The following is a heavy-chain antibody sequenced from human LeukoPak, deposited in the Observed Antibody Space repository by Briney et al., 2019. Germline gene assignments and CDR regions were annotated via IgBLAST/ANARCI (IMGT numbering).Heavy chain of an antibody. CDR3: ARVSTPRGPLRYFDWLPDY. CDR1: GFTFSSYG. D-gene: IGHD3-9*01. Sequence: GGSLRLSCAASGFTFSSYGMHWVRQAPGKGLEWVAVIWYDGSNKYYADSVKGRFTISRDNSKNTLYLQMNSLRAKDTAVYYCARVSTPRGPLRYFDWLPDYWGQGTLVTVSS. CDR2: IWYDGSNK. J-gene: IGHJ4*02. V-gene: IGHV3-33*01.